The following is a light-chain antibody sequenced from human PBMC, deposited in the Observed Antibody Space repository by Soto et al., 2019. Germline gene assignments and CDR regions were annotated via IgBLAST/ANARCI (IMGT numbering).Light chain of an antibody. Sequence: QLVLTQSPSASASLGASVKFTCTLSSGHSSYAIAWHQQQPEKGPRFLMKVNSDGSHFRGDGIPDRFSGSSSGAERYLTITSLRSEDEDDYYCQPWGTGIERKFGGGTKLTVL. V-gene: IGLV4-69*01. CDR1: SGHSSYA. J-gene: IGLJ2*01. CDR2: VNSDGSH. CDR3: QPWGTGIERK.